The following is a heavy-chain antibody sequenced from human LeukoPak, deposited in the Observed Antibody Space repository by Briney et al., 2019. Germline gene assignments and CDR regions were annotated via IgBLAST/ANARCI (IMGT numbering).Heavy chain of an antibody. CDR1: GGTFSSYA. D-gene: IGHD3-3*01. J-gene: IGHJ5*02. V-gene: IGHV1-69*13. Sequence: ASVKVSCEASGGTFSSYAISWVRQAPGQGLEWMGGIIPIFGTANYAQKFQGRVTITADESTSTAYMELSSLRSEDTAVYYCARGGSSDFWSGHNWFDPWGQGTLVTVSS. CDR2: IIPIFGTA. CDR3: ARGGSSDFWSGHNWFDP.